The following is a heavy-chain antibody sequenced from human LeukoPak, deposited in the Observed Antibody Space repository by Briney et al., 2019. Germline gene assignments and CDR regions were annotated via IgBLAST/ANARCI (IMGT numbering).Heavy chain of an antibody. CDR3: ARLTYDYGDYVAFDY. D-gene: IGHD4-17*01. CDR2: ISAYSGNT. CDR1: GYTFTGYY. Sequence: ASVKVSCKASGYTFTGYYMHWVRQAPGQGLEWMGWISAYSGNTNYAQKLQGRVTMTTDTSTSTAYMELRSLRSDDTAVYYCARLTYDYGDYVAFDYWGQGTLVTVSS. J-gene: IGHJ4*02. V-gene: IGHV1-18*04.